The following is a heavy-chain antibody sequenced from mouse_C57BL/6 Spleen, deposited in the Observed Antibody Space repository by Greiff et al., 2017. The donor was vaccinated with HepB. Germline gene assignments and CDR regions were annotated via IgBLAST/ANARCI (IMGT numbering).Heavy chain of an antibody. D-gene: IGHD1-1*01. CDR2: IRSKSNNYAT. CDR1: GFSFNTYA. Sequence: EVKVVESGGGLVQPKGSLKLSCAASGFSFNTYAMNWVRQAPGKGLEWVARIRSKSNNYATYYADSVKDRFTISRDDSESMLYRQMNNLKTEDTAMYYCVRQAYYGSSYWYFDVWGTGTTVTVSS. CDR3: VRQAYYGSSYWYFDV. V-gene: IGHV10-1*01. J-gene: IGHJ1*03.